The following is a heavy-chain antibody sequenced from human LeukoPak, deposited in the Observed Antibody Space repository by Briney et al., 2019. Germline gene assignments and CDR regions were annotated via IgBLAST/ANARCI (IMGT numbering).Heavy chain of an antibody. Sequence: GASVKVSCKASGGTFSSYTISWVRQAPGQGLEWMGRIIPILGIANYAQKFQGRVTITADKSTSTAYMELSSLRSEDTAVYYCARGGGYGLDPGSYWGQGTLATVSS. D-gene: IGHD3-16*01. J-gene: IGHJ4*02. CDR1: GGTFSSYT. CDR2: IIPILGIA. CDR3: ARGGGYGLDPGSY. V-gene: IGHV1-69*02.